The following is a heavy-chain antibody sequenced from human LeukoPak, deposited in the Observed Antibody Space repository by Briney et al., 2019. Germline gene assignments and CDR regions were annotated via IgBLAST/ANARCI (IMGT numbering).Heavy chain of an antibody. CDR1: GGSFSGYY. CDR2: INHSGST. CDR3: ARGINYYYYMDV. Sequence: SETLSLTCAVYGGSFSGYYWSWIRQPPGKGLEWIGEINHSGSTNYNPSLKSRVTISVDTSKNQFSLKLSSVTAADTAVYYCARGINYYYYMDVWGKGTTVTISS. J-gene: IGHJ6*03. V-gene: IGHV4-34*01.